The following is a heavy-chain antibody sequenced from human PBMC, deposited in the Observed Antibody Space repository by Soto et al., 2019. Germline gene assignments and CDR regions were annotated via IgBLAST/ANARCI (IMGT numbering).Heavy chain of an antibody. J-gene: IGHJ4*02. CDR2: ISYDGSNK. V-gene: IGHV3-30-3*01. CDR3: ARAGSDGEKGY. D-gene: IGHD6-25*01. Sequence: QVQLVESGGGVVQPGRSLRLSCAASGFTFSSYAMHWVRQAPGKGLEWVAVISYDGSNKYYADSVKGRFTISRDNSKNTLYLQMNSLRAEDTAVYYCARAGSDGEKGYWGQGTLVTVSS. CDR1: GFTFSSYA.